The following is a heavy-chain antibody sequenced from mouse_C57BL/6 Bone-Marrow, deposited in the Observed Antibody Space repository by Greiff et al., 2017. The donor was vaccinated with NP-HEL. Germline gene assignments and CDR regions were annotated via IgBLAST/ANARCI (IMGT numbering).Heavy chain of an antibody. CDR1: GYTFTSYW. V-gene: IGHV1-64*01. Sequence: QVQLQQPGAELVKPGASVKLSCKASGYTFTSYWMHWVKQRPGQGLEWIGMIHPNSGSTNYNEKFTSKATLTVDKSSSTAYMQLSSLTSEDTAVYYCARIGVYSNYGADYWGQGTTLTVSS. CDR2: IHPNSGST. J-gene: IGHJ2*01. CDR3: ARIGVYSNYGADY. D-gene: IGHD2-5*01.